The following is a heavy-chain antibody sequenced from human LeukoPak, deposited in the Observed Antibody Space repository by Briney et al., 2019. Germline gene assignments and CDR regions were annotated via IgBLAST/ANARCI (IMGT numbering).Heavy chain of an antibody. CDR2: IKQDGSEE. V-gene: IGHV3-7*01. D-gene: IGHD4-17*01. Sequence: GGSLRLSCVASGFTFSSYWMSWVRQAPGKGLEWVANIKQDGSEEFYVDSVKGRFTISRDNAKNSLYLQLNSLRAEDTAVYYCAGNYGPLDYWGQGTLVTVSS. CDR1: GFTFSSYW. J-gene: IGHJ4*02. CDR3: AGNYGPLDY.